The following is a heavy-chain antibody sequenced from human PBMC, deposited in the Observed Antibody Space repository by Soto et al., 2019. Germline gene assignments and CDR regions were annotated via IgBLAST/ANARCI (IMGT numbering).Heavy chain of an antibody. V-gene: IGHV4-59*01. J-gene: IGHJ4*02. CDR3: AREQGDYASFFDY. CDR2: IYYSGST. D-gene: IGHD4-17*01. Sequence: SETLSLTCTVSGGSISSYYWSWIRQPPGKGLEWIGYIYYSGSTNYNPSLKSRVTISVDTSKNQFSLKLSSVTAADPTVYYCAREQGDYASFFDYWGQGTLVTVSS. CDR1: GGSISSYY.